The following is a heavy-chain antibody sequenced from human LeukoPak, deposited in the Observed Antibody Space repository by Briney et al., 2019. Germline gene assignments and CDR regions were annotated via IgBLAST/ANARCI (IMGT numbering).Heavy chain of an antibody. V-gene: IGHV1-2*02. CDR2: INPKSGRT. Sequence: GASVKVSCKASGYTFTNYGISWVRQAPGQGLEWMGWINPKSGRTSSARKFQGRVTMTGDPSITIVYMDMAWLTSDATAIYFCARADFVDAGPYLIGPWGQGTLVTVSS. CDR3: ARADFVDAGPYLIGP. CDR1: GYTFTNYG. J-gene: IGHJ5*02. D-gene: IGHD3-3*01.